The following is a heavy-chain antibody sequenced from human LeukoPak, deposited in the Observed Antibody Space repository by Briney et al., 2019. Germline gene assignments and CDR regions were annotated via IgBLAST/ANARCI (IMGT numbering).Heavy chain of an antibody. D-gene: IGHD3-22*01. CDR3: ARDIHYYDSSDSDSDI. Sequence: GGSLRLSCAASGFTFSSYWMSWVRQAPGKGLEWVANIKQDGSEKYYVDSVKGRFTISRDNAKNSLYLQMNSLRAEDTAVYYCARDIHYYDSSDSDSDIWGPGTMVTVSS. V-gene: IGHV3-7*01. CDR2: IKQDGSEK. CDR1: GFTFSSYW. J-gene: IGHJ3*02.